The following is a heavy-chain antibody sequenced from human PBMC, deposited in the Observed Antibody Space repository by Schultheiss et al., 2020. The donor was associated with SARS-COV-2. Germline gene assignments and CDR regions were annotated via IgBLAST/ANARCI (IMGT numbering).Heavy chain of an antibody. CDR1: GGSFSGYY. CDR3: ARETTVTYWYFDL. J-gene: IGHJ2*01. Sequence: SETLSLTCAVYGGSFSGYYWSWIRQPPGKGLEWIGEINHSGSTNYNPSLKSRVTISVDTSKNQFSLKLSSVTAADTAVYYCARETTVTYWYFDLWGRGTLVTVSS. CDR2: INHSGST. D-gene: IGHD4-17*01. V-gene: IGHV4-34*01.